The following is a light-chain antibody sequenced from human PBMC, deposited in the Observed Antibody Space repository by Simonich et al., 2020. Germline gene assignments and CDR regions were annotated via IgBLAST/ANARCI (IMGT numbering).Light chain of an antibody. CDR3: QQSYSTQWT. V-gene: IGKV1-39*01. J-gene: IGKJ1*01. Sequence: DIQMTQSPSSLSASVGDRVTIPCRASQSIRSYLIWFQQKPGKAPKRRIYAASSLQSGVPSRFSGSGSGTDFTLTISSLQPEDFATYYCQQSYSTQWTFGQGTKVEIK. CDR1: QSIRSY. CDR2: AAS.